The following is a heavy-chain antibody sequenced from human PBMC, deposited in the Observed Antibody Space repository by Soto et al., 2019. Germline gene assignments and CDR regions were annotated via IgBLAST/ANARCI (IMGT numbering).Heavy chain of an antibody. D-gene: IGHD2-2*01. V-gene: IGHV1-69*01. CDR2: IIPIFGTE. CDR1: GGTFSSHS. J-gene: IGHJ6*02. CDR3: STSVYCSTTRCYYYYGLDV. Sequence: QVQLVQSGAEVKKPGSSVKVSCKVSGGTFSSHSINWVRQAPGQGPEWMGGIIPIFGTENYAQKFQGRATITADESTSTAYMELSSLTSEDTALYYCSTSVYCSTTRCYYYYGLDVWGQGTTVIVSS.